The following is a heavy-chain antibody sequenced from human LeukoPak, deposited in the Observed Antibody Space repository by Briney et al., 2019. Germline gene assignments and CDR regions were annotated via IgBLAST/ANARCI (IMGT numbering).Heavy chain of an antibody. Sequence: SETLSLTCTVSGDSISRSSYYWSWIRQHPGKGLEWIGYIYYSGSTYYNPSLKSRVTISVYTYKNQFSLKLSSVTAADTAVYYCARGRSLTLDYWGQGTLVTVSS. CDR1: GDSISRSSYY. J-gene: IGHJ4*02. V-gene: IGHV4-31*03. CDR2: IYYSGST. D-gene: IGHD2-15*01. CDR3: ARGRSLTLDY.